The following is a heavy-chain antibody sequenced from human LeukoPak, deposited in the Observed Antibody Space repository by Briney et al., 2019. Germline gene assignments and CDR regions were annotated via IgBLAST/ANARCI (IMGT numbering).Heavy chain of an antibody. CDR1: GFTFSSYE. D-gene: IGHD7-27*01. Sequence: PGGSLRLSCAASGFTFSSYEMNWVRQAPGKGLEWVSYISSSGSTIYYADSVKGRFTISRDNSKNTLYLQMSSLRAEHTAVYYSVKKGHTGGYYWYFDLWGRGTLVTVSS. V-gene: IGHV3-48*03. CDR2: ISSSGSTI. J-gene: IGHJ2*01. CDR3: VKKGHTGGYYWYFDL.